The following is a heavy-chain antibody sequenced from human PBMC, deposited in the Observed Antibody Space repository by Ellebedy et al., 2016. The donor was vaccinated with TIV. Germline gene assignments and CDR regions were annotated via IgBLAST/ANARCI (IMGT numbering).Heavy chain of an antibody. J-gene: IGHJ5*02. CDR3: ARLFSSTSLALNP. D-gene: IGHD2-2*01. CDR2: ISSSSSTI. V-gene: IGHV3-48*02. Sequence: GESLKISXAASGFTFSSYSMNWVRQAPGKGLEWVSYISSSSSTIYYADSVKGRFTISRDNAKNSLYLQMNSLRDEDTAVYYCARLFSSTSLALNPWGQGTLVTVSS. CDR1: GFTFSSYS.